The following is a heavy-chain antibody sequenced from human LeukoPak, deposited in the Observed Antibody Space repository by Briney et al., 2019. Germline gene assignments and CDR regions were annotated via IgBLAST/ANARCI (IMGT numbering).Heavy chain of an antibody. D-gene: IGHD5-18*01. J-gene: IGHJ4*02. Sequence: GGSLRLSCAASGFTFSNYAMSWVRQAPGKGLEWVSAISGSGISAYYADSVKGRFTISRDNSKNTLYLQMNNLGAEDTAVYYCTKDHYSLPDYWGQGTLVTVSS. CDR2: ISGSGISA. CDR3: TKDHYSLPDY. V-gene: IGHV3-23*01. CDR1: GFTFSNYA.